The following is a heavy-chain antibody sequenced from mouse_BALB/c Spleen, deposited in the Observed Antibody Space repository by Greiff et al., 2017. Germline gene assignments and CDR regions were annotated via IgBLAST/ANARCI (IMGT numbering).Heavy chain of an antibody. CDR3: TRVYDYDGGFDY. V-gene: IGHV1-5*01. CDR1: GYTFTSYW. Sequence: VQLQQSGTVLARPGASVKMSCKASGYTFTSYWMHWVKQRPGQGLEWIGAIYPGNSDTSYNQKFKGKAKLTAVTSTSTAYMELSSLTNEDSAVYYCTRVYDYDGGFDYWGQGTTLTVSS. J-gene: IGHJ2*01. D-gene: IGHD2-4*01. CDR2: IYPGNSDT.